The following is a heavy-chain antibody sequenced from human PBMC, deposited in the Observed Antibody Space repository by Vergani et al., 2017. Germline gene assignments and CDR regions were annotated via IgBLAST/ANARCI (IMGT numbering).Heavy chain of an antibody. D-gene: IGHD3-10*01. J-gene: IGHJ4*02. CDR1: GFTFDDYA. CDR3: ARADMVRGVII. V-gene: IGHV3-9*01. Sequence: EVQLVESGGGLVQPGRSLRLSCAASGFTFDDYAMHWVRQAPGKGLEWVSGISWNSGSIGYADSVKGRFTISRDNAKNSLYLQMNSLRAEDTALYYCARADMVRGVIIWGQGTLVTVSS. CDR2: ISWNSGSI.